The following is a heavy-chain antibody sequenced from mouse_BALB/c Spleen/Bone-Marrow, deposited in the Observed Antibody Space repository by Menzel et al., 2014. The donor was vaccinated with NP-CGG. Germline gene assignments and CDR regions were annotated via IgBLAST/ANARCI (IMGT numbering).Heavy chain of an antibody. D-gene: IGHD1-1*01. CDR3: TRYGNCHYYAMDY. J-gene: IGHJ4*01. Sequence: SGAELVRPGASVKLSCRASGYTFTSYWINWVKQRPGQGLEWIGNIYPSDSYTNYNQRFKDKATLTVDKSSSTAYMQLSSPTSEDSAVYYCTRYGNCHYYAMDYWGQGTSVTVSS. CDR1: GYTFTSYW. V-gene: IGHV1-69*02. CDR2: IYPSDSYT.